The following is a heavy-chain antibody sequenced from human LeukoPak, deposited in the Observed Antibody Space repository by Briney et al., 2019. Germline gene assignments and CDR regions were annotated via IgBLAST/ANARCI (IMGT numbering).Heavy chain of an antibody. CDR3: ARDPSYYYGSGTLFDY. CDR2: ISSSGSTI. D-gene: IGHD3-10*01. Sequence: GGSLRLSCTVSGFIFSDFSMSWVRQAPGKGLEWVSYISSSGSTIYYADSVKGRFTISRDSAKNSLYLQMNSLRAEDTAVYYCARDPSYYYGSGTLFDYWGQGTLVTVSS. J-gene: IGHJ4*02. V-gene: IGHV3-11*04. CDR1: GFIFSDFS.